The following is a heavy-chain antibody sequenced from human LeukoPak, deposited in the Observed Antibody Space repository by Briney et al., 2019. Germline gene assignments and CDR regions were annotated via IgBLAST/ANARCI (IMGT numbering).Heavy chain of an antibody. CDR2: IYYSGST. J-gene: IGHJ4*02. Sequence: SETLSLTCTVSGGSISSYYWSWIRQPPGKGLEWIGYIYYSGSTNYNPSLKSRVTISVDTSKNQFSLKLSSVTAADTAVYYCARHPSAFDYWGQGTLVTVSS. CDR3: ARHPSAFDY. V-gene: IGHV4-59*01. CDR1: GGSISSYY.